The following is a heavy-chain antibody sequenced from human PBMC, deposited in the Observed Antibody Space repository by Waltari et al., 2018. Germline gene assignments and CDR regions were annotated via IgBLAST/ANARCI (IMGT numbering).Heavy chain of an antibody. D-gene: IGHD7-27*01. J-gene: IGHJ4*02. CDR3: ATGGWGFYLDN. V-gene: IGHV3-21*01. CDR1: GFTFSSSS. Sequence: EVQLVESGGGLVKPGGSLRLSCDASGFTFSSSSMNGVRQAPGKGLEWISSISSTGTYTHYADSVKGRFTISRDNAKNSLYLQMNSLRAEDTGVYWCATGGWGFYLDNWGQGTLVTFSS. CDR2: ISSTGTYT.